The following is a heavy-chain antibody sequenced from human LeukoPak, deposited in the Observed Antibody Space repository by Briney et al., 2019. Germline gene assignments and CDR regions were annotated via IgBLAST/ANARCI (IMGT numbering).Heavy chain of an antibody. CDR2: IYYSGST. Sequence: PSETLSLTCTVSGGSISSYYWSWIRQPPGKGLEWIGYIYYSGSTNYNPSLKSRVTISVDTSKNQFSLKLSSVTAADTAVYYCAKAPAARADNWFDPWGQGTLVTVTS. CDR1: GGSISSYY. CDR3: AKAPAARADNWFDP. D-gene: IGHD2-2*01. J-gene: IGHJ5*02. V-gene: IGHV4-59*01.